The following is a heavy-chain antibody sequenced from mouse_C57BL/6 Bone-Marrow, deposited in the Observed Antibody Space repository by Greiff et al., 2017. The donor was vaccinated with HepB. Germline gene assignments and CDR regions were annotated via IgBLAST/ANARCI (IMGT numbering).Heavy chain of an antibody. Sequence: VQLQQSGPELVKPGASVKMSCKASGYTFTSYVMHWVKQKPGQGLEWIGYIYPYNDGTKYNEKFKGKATLTSDKSSSTAYMELSSLTSEDSAVYYCSRGRGASYYGSLYFDYWGQGTTLTVSS. J-gene: IGHJ2*01. CDR1: GYTFTSYV. D-gene: IGHD1-1*01. CDR3: SRGRGASYYGSLYFDY. V-gene: IGHV1-14*01. CDR2: IYPYNDGT.